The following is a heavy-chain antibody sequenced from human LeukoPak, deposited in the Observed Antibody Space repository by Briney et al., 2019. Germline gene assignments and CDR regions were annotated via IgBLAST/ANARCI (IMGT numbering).Heavy chain of an antibody. V-gene: IGHV1-2*02. CDR1: GYSFTVYH. J-gene: IGHJ3*02. CDR3: ARVDGINQFDI. CDR2: INPNSGDT. Sequence: ASVKVSCKASGYSFTVYHLHWVRQAPGQGLEWMGWINPNSGDTHYAQGFQGRVTMTRDTSISTAYMELTTMTSDDTAVYYCARVDGINQFDIWGQGTMVTVSS. D-gene: IGHD1-26*01.